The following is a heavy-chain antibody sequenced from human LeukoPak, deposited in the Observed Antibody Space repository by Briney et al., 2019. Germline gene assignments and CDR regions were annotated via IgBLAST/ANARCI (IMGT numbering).Heavy chain of an antibody. CDR1: GYTFTSYG. D-gene: IGHD4-4*01. V-gene: IGHV1-8*02. Sequence: ASVKVSCKASGYTFTSYGISWVRQAPGQGLEWMGWMNPNSGNTDYAQKFQGRVTMTRNTSTSTAYMELSSLRSADTAIYYCARSNHGGLDYWGQGTLVTVSS. J-gene: IGHJ4*02. CDR3: ARSNHGGLDY. CDR2: MNPNSGNT.